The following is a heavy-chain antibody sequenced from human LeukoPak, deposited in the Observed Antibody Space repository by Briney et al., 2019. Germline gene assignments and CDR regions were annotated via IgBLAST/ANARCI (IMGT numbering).Heavy chain of an antibody. CDR2: MNPNSGNA. CDR3: ARGLLVPAAPDYYYYYYMDV. J-gene: IGHJ6*03. CDR1: GYTFTSYD. D-gene: IGHD2-2*01. V-gene: IGHV1-8*01. Sequence: ASVKVSCKASGYTFTSYDINWVRQATGQGLEWMGWMNPNSGNAGYVQKFQGRVTMTRNTSISTAYMELSSLRSEDTAVYYCARGLLVPAAPDYYYYYYMDVWGKGTTVTVSS.